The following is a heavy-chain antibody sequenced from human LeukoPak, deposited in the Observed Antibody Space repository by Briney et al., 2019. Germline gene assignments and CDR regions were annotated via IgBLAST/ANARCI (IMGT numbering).Heavy chain of an antibody. CDR1: GFTFSSYE. CDR3: ARDYYPYYYDSSGYYPLGY. J-gene: IGHJ4*02. D-gene: IGHD3-22*01. V-gene: IGHV3-7*03. Sequence: GGSLRLSCAASGFTFSSYEMNWVRQAPGKRPEWVANIKQDGSVKYSVDSVKGRFTISRDNAKNSLYLQMNSLRAEDTAVYYCARDYYPYYYDSSGYYPLGYWGQGTLVTVSS. CDR2: IKQDGSVK.